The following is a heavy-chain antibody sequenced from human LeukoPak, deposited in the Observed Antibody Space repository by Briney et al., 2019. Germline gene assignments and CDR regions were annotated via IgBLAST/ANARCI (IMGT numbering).Heavy chain of an antibody. CDR1: GFTFSDYY. CDR2: ITISGDDI. V-gene: IGHV3-11*01. J-gene: IGHJ4*02. Sequence: NPGGSLRLSCAASGFTFSDYYMSWIRQAPGKGLEWVAYITISGDDIYYADSVKGRFTISRDNAKNALFLRMSSLRVEDTATYYCASDIVATSGDFWGRGTLVSVSS. D-gene: IGHD5-12*01. CDR3: ASDIVATSGDF.